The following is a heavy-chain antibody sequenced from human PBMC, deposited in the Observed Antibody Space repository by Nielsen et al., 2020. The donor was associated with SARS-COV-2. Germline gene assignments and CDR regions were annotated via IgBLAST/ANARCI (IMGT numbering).Heavy chain of an antibody. CDR3: ARDGGHSYEY. CDR1: GYTFTSYG. J-gene: IGHJ4*02. CDR2: ISAYNGNT. V-gene: IGHV1-18*01. Sequence: SVQVSCKASGYTFTSYGISWVRQAPGQGLEWMGWISAYNGNTNYAQKLQGRVTITADESTSTAYMELSSLRSEDTAVYYCARDGGHSYEYWGQGTLVTVSS. D-gene: IGHD5-18*01.